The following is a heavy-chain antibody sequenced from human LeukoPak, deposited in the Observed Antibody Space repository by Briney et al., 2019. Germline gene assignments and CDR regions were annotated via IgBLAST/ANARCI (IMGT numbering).Heavy chain of an antibody. CDR3: AKDMDFSTPYYFDY. D-gene: IGHD3/OR15-3a*01. CDR1: GFTFSSYG. Sequence: PGGSLRLSCAASGFTFSSYGMHWVRQAPGKGLEWVAVISYDGSNKYYADSVKGRFTISRDNSKNTLYLQMNSLRAEDTAVYYCAKDMDFSTPYYFDYWGQGTLVTVSS. J-gene: IGHJ4*02. CDR2: ISYDGSNK. V-gene: IGHV3-30*18.